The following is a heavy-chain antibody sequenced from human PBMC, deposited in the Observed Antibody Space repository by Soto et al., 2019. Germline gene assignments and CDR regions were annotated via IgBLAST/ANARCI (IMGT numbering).Heavy chain of an antibody. CDR3: VKDSGFDWLSYYFDY. Sequence: GGSLRLSCSASGFTFSSYAMHWVRQAPGKGLEYVSAISSNGGSTYYADSVKGRFTISRDNSKNTLYLQMSGLRAEDTAVYYCVKDSGFDWLSYYFDYWGQGTLVTVSS. D-gene: IGHD3-9*01. CDR2: ISSNGGST. V-gene: IGHV3-64D*06. CDR1: GFTFSSYA. J-gene: IGHJ4*02.